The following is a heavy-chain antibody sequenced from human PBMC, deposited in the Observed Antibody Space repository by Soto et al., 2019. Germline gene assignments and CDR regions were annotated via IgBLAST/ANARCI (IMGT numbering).Heavy chain of an antibody. Sequence: LRLSCTASGFNFSRFWTHWVRQVPGRGLVWVSHINSDGSRTSYADSVKGRFTISRDNAKNTLYLQMNSLRAEDTAVYYCARDLSSCSSARCYSFYYGMDLWGQGTTVTVSS. D-gene: IGHD2-2*01. CDR2: INSDGSRT. J-gene: IGHJ6*02. V-gene: IGHV3-74*01. CDR1: GFNFSRFW. CDR3: ARDLSSCSSARCYSFYYGMDL.